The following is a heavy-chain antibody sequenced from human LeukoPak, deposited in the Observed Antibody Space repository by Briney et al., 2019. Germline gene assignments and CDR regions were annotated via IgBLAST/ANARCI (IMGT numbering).Heavy chain of an antibody. V-gene: IGHV4-59*01. Sequence: SETLSLTCTVSGGSISSYYCTWIWQPPGKGLEWIGDIYYTGNTNYIPSLKSRVSISVDTSKNQFSLRLSSVTTADTAVYYCARGPFGESQAWGPGTLVTVSS. CDR2: IYYTGNT. J-gene: IGHJ4*02. CDR1: GGSISSYY. CDR3: ARGPFGESQA. D-gene: IGHD3-10*01.